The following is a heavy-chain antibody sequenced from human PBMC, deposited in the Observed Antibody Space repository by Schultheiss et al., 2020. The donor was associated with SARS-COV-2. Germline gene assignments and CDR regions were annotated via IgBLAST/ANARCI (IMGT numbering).Heavy chain of an antibody. Sequence: GGSLRLSCAASGFSFTNAWMTWVRQAPGKGLEWVAVIWYDGSNKYYADSMKGRFTISRDNSKNTLYLQMNSLRAEDTAVYYCAREEYQLLAKYFQHWGQGTLVTVSS. CDR1: GFSFTNAW. V-gene: IGHV3-33*08. CDR2: IWYDGSNK. CDR3: AREEYQLLAKYFQH. J-gene: IGHJ1*01. D-gene: IGHD2-2*01.